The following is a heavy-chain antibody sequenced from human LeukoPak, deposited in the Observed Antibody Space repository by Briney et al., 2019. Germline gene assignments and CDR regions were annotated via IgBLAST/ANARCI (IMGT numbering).Heavy chain of an antibody. V-gene: IGHV3-53*01. J-gene: IGHJ4*02. D-gene: IGHD2/OR15-2a*01. CDR3: ARAQGTYYYLSV. CDR2: IYSGGGT. CDR1: GFNVSTNY. Sequence: GGSLRLSCAASGFNVSTNYISWVRPAPGKGLEWVSVIYSGGGTYYADSVKGRFTISRDNSKNTLYLQMNSLRAEDTAVYYCARAQGTYYYLSVWGQGTLVTVSS.